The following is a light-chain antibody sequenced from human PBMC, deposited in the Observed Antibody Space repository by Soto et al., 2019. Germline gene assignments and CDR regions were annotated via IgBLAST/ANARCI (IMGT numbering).Light chain of an antibody. V-gene: IGKV3-15*01. Sequence: EIVMTQSPATLSVSPGERATLSCRASQSVSSNLAWYQQKPGQAPSLLIYGASTRATGIPARFSGSGSGTEFTLTISSLQSEDVAVYYCQQYNSWPPLTFGGGTKVEIK. CDR1: QSVSSN. CDR3: QQYNSWPPLT. J-gene: IGKJ4*01. CDR2: GAS.